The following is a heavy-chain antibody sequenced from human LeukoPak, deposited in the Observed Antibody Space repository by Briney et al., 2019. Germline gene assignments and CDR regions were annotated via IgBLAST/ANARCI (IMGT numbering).Heavy chain of an antibody. Sequence: SETLSLTCTVSGGSISSYYWSWIRQPPGEGLEWIGYIYYSGSTNYNPSLKSRVTISVDTSKNQFSLKLSSVTAADTAVYYCARDTSSGWYDYWGQGTLVTVSS. V-gene: IGHV4-59*01. CDR2: IYYSGST. CDR1: GGSISSYY. D-gene: IGHD6-19*01. CDR3: ARDTSSGWYDY. J-gene: IGHJ4*02.